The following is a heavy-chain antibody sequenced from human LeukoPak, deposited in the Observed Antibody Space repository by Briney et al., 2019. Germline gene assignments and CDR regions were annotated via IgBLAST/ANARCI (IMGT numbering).Heavy chain of an antibody. V-gene: IGHV3-7*01. D-gene: IGHD2-2*01. J-gene: IGHJ6*04. CDR3: ARRVMYSSTSWGDV. CDR2: IKQDGGEK. Sequence: GGSLRLSCAASGFTFSSYWMSWVRQAPGWGLEWVANIKQDGGEKYYVDSVKGRFTISRDNAKNSLYLQMNSLRAQDTAVYYCARRVMYSSTSWGDVWGKGTTVTVSS. CDR1: GFTFSSYW.